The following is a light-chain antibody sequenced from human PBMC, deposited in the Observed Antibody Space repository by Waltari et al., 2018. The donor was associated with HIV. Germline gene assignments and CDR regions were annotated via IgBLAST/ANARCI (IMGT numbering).Light chain of an antibody. CDR1: QSVTKN. CDR3: QQYHNYWT. V-gene: IGKV3-15*01. CDR2: GAS. J-gene: IGKJ1*01. Sequence: EVVLTQYPATVSVSPGGRVILSCRASQSVTKNLAWDQQKPGQAPRLVICGASTSAAGVPARFTGRGSGTQFTLTISSLQSEDFAIYYCQQYHNYWTFGQGSK.